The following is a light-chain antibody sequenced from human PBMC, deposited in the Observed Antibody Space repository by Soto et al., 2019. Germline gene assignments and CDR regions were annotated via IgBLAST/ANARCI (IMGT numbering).Light chain of an antibody. Sequence: DIQMTQSPSSLSASVGDRVTITCRASQGISNYLAWYQQKPGKVPKLLIYAASTLQSGVPSRFSGSGSGTDCTLTISSLQPEEVATYYCQKYNSAPWTFGQGKKVEIK. J-gene: IGKJ1*01. CDR3: QKYNSAPWT. V-gene: IGKV1-27*01. CDR2: AAS. CDR1: QGISNY.